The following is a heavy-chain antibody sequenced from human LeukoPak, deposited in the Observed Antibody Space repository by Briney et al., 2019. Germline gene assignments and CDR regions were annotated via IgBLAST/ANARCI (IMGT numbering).Heavy chain of an antibody. CDR2: IYYDGRT. CDR1: GGSITNKNYY. CDR3: ARDTVDDFWSGSLDY. D-gene: IGHD3-3*01. Sequence: SETLSLTCSVSGGSITNKNYYWGWIRQPPGKGLEWIGNIYYDGRTYYNPSLKSRVTISVDTSKNQFSLKVTSVTAADTAVYYCARDTVDDFWSGSLDYWGQGTLVTVSS. J-gene: IGHJ4*02. V-gene: IGHV4-39*02.